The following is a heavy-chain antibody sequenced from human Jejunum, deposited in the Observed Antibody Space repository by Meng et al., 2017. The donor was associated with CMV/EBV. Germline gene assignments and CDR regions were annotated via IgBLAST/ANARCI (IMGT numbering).Heavy chain of an antibody. Sequence: VQLVESGGGLVQPGGSLRLSCAACGFTFSNYGMHCVRQAPGKGLEWVAFIQYDGSIKYYPDSVKGRFTISRDNSKNTLYLQMNNLRAADTAIYYCVKDSHYDCSSSSCYLDYWGQGTLVTVAS. CDR1: GFTFSNYG. CDR3: VKDSHYDCSSSSCYLDY. D-gene: IGHD2-2*01. V-gene: IGHV3-30*02. CDR2: IQYDGSIK. J-gene: IGHJ4*02.